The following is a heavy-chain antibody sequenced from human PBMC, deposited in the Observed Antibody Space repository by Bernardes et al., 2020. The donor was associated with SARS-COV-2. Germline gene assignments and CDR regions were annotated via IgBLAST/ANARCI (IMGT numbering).Heavy chain of an antibody. D-gene: IGHD2-21*01. CDR1: GFNFDDYA. CDR2: ISWASDSV. Sequence: GRSLRLSCAVSGFNFDDYAMHWVRQTPGKGLEWVSRISWASDSVGYTDSVKGRFTISRDNARNSLFLQMNSLRVEDTALYFCARQAYCGGDCYIDYWGQGTPVTVSS. V-gene: IGHV3-9*01. CDR3: ARQAYCGGDCYIDY. J-gene: IGHJ4*02.